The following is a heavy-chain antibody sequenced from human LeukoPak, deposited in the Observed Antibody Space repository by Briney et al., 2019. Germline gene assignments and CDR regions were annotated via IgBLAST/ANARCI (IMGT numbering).Heavy chain of an antibody. CDR3: ASRIQLWTNPQNYYYGMDV. CDR1: GGSISSYY. CDR2: IYYSGST. J-gene: IGHJ6*02. Sequence: SETLSLTCTVSGGSISSYYWSWIRQPPGKGLEWIGYIYYSGSTNYNPSLKSRVTISVDTSKNQFSLKLSSVTAADTAVYYCASRIQLWTNPQNYYYGMDVWGQGTTVTVSS. D-gene: IGHD5-18*01. V-gene: IGHV4-59*08.